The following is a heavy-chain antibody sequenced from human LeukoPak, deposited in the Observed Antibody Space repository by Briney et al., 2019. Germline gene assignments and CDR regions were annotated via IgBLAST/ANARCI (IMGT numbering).Heavy chain of an antibody. CDR2: SSAYNYNT. D-gene: IGHD3-16*01. V-gene: IGHV1-18*04. Sequence: ASVNVSCKASGYSFNSYAMHWVRQAPGQGLEWMGWSSAYNYNTNFAPSLQGRVTMTTDRATSTVYMELKNLRSDDTAVYYCAKAGVGEHANSLAVGRYLDAWGQGTLVTVSS. CDR3: AKAGVGEHANSLAVGRYLDA. CDR1: GYSFNSYA. J-gene: IGHJ5*02.